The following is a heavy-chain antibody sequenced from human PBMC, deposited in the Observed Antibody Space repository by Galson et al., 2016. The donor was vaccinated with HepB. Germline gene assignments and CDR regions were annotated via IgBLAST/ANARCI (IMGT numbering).Heavy chain of an antibody. V-gene: IGHV1-2*02. J-gene: IGHJ4*02. CDR2: INPNSGGT. Sequence: SVKVSCKASGYGFTAYYMHWVRQAPGQGLEWMGWINPNSGGTNYAQNFQGRVTMTRDTSISTAYMELSRLRSDDTAVFYCARGPPLRVGLTSYKPIDYWGQGTLVTVSS. CDR3: ARGPPLRVGLTSYKPIDY. D-gene: IGHD1-26*01. CDR1: GYGFTAYY.